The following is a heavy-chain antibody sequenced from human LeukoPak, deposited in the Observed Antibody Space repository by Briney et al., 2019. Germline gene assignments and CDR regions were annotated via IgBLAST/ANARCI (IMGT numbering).Heavy chain of an antibody. D-gene: IGHD6-25*01. Sequence: SETLSLTCTVSGGSISSYYWSWIRQPPGKGLEWIGYIYYSGSTNYNPSLKSRVTISGDTSKNQFPLKVSPVTAADPAVYYCARLRSDYAGDYWGQGTLVTVSS. CDR1: GGSISSYY. V-gene: IGHV4-59*08. CDR3: ARLRSDYAGDY. CDR2: IYYSGST. J-gene: IGHJ4*02.